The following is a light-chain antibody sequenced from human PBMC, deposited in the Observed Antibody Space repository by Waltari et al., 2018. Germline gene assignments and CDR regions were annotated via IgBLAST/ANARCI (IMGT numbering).Light chain of an antibody. V-gene: IGLV3-21*03. CDR2: DEG. J-gene: IGLJ2*01. Sequence: SYVLTQPPSVPVAPGNTASLSWGGDDVGTQSVPWYQQRPGQAHVLVVYDEGDRPSGIPERFSGSKSGNTATLTISRVGAGDEADYYCQVWDSRSDHVVFGGGTKLIVL. CDR1: DVGTQS. CDR3: QVWDSRSDHVV.